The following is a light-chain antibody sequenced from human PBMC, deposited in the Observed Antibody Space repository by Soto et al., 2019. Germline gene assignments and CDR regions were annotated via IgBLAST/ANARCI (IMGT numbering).Light chain of an antibody. CDR1: SSNIGGNS. Sequence: QSVLTQPPSVSAAQGQKVTISCSGSSSNIGGNSVSWYQQLPGTARKLLIYDDNKRPSGIPDRFSGSNSGTSATLGITAFQTGDEADYYCGSWDSSLSAYVFGTGTKVT. CDR3: GSWDSSLSAYV. V-gene: IGLV1-51*01. J-gene: IGLJ1*01. CDR2: DDN.